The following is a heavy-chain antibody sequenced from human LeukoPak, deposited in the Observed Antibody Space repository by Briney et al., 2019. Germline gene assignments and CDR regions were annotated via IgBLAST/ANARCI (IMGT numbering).Heavy chain of an antibody. CDR3: ARGGVNWTFDY. CDR2: IYYSGST. CDR1: GASISNYY. J-gene: IGHJ4*02. V-gene: IGHV4-59*01. Sequence: SETLSLTCSVPGASISNYYWSWIRQPPGKGLEWIGYIYYSGSTNYNPSLKSRVTISVDTSKNQFSLNLSSVTAADTAVYYCARGGVNWTFDYWGQGTLVTVSS. D-gene: IGHD1-20*01.